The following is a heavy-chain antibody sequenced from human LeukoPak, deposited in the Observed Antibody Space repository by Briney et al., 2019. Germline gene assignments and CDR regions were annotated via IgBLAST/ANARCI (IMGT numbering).Heavy chain of an antibody. CDR2: ISSRSSTI. Sequence: GGSLRLSCAVSGFTFSSYDMNWVRQAPGKGLEWVSYISSRSSTIYYADSVKGRFTISRDNAKNSLYLQTNSLRDEDTAVYYCARGYSDAFDIWGQGTMVTVSS. V-gene: IGHV3-48*02. CDR3: ARGYSDAFDI. D-gene: IGHD2-15*01. J-gene: IGHJ3*02. CDR1: GFTFSSYD.